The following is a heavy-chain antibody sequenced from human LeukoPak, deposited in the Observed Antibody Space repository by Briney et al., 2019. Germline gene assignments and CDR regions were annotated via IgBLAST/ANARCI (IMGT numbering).Heavy chain of an antibody. Sequence: PSETLSLTCTVSRYDINSVYYWGWIRQPPAKGLEWIGSICHSGSTYYNASLKSRVTISMDTSRNKFSLNLNSVTAADTAVYYCARAGGYYGSGSFLDYWGQGLLVTVSS. CDR2: ICHSGST. V-gene: IGHV4-38-2*02. CDR3: ARAGGYYGSGSFLDY. CDR1: RYDINSVYY. D-gene: IGHD3-10*01. J-gene: IGHJ4*02.